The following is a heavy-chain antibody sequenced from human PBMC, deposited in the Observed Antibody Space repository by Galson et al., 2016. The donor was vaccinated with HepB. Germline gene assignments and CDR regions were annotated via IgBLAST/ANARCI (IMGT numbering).Heavy chain of an antibody. CDR2: INHGGST. CDR1: GGSLSGHY. D-gene: IGHD1-26*01. J-gene: IGHJ4*02. Sequence: ETLSLTCAVDGGSLSGHYWSWIRQPPGKGLEWIGEINHGGSTNYNPSLKSRVTISLDTSKSQFSLKVYSVTAADTAIYYCARGELFQPLVFPTYYFHHWGRGTLVTVPS. CDR3: ARGELFQPLVFPTYYFHH. V-gene: IGHV4-34*01.